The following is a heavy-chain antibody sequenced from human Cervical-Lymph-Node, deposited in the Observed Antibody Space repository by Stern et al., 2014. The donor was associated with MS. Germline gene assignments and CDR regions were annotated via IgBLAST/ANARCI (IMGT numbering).Heavy chain of an antibody. V-gene: IGHV4-31*03. D-gene: IGHD2-15*01. CDR2: IYYSGST. CDR3: ARTPGFCSESSCYTDAFDI. Sequence: QLQLQESGPGLVKPSQTLYLTCSVSDDSITSGNYYWSWIRQHPGKGLEWIGSIYYSGSTYYNPSLKSRVTISLDMSKKQFSLKLRSVTAADTAIYYCARTPGFCSESSCYTDAFDIWGQGTMVTVSS. J-gene: IGHJ3*02. CDR1: DDSITSGNYY.